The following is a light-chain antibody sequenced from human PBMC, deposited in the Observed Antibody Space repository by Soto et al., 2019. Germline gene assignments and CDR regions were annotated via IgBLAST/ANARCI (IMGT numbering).Light chain of an antibody. CDR1: QSISTF. Sequence: DIQMTQSPSSLSASLGDRVTITCRARQSISTFLNWYQQKPGKAPQLLIYASSALQSGAPSRFSGSGSGTHFTLTISSLQSEDSATYYCQQSYSTLLTFGGGTKVDIK. CDR3: QQSYSTLLT. CDR2: ASS. J-gene: IGKJ4*01. V-gene: IGKV1-39*01.